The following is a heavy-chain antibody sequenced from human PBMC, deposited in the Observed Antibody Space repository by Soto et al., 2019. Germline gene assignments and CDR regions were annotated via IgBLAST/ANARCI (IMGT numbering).Heavy chain of an antibody. V-gene: IGHV3-30*03. CDR3: ARDRGRPDLRDTHYYDSSDLDYGMDV. CDR2: ISYDGSYK. Sequence: LRLSCAASGFTFSSYGMHWVRQAPGKGLEWVAVISYDGSYKYYADSVKGRFTISRDNSKNTLYLQLNSLRAEDTAVYYCARDRGRPDLRDTHYYDSSDLDYGMDVWGQGTTVTVSS. J-gene: IGHJ6*02. D-gene: IGHD3-22*01. CDR1: GFTFSSYG.